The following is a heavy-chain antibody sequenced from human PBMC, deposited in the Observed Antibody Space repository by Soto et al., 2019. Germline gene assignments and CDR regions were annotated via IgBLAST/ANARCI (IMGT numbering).Heavy chain of an antibody. V-gene: IGHV1-18*01. CDR3: AREMISATFFDY. Sequence: QVQLVQSGAEVKKPGASVKVSCKASGYSFISYAITWVRQAPGQGLERMGWISAYNGDTNYAQKLQGRVTMTTDTSTSTAYLELRSLRSDDTAVYYCAREMISATFFDYWGQGTLVTVSS. CDR2: ISAYNGDT. CDR1: GYSFISYA. D-gene: IGHD3-22*01. J-gene: IGHJ4*02.